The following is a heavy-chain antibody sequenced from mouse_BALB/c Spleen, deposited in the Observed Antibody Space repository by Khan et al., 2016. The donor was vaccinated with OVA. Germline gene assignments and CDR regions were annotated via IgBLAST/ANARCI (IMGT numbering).Heavy chain of an antibody. CDR3: ARSPYANSFAY. CDR2: IYTGSGSX. Sequence: QVQLQQSGPELVKPGASVKMSCKASGYTFTDYIMRWVKQRTGQGLEWIGEIYTGSGSXYYNEKFKGKATLTADTSSNTAYMHLSSLTSEDSAVYFCARSPYANSFAYWGQGTLVTVSA. J-gene: IGHJ3*01. CDR1: GYTFTDYI. D-gene: IGHD3-1*01. V-gene: IGHV1-77*01.